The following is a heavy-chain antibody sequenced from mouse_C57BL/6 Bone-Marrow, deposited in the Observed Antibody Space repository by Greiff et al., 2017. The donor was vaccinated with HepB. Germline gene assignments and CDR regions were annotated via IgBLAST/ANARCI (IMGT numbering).Heavy chain of an antibody. D-gene: IGHD3-2*02. Sequence: DVKLVESGGGLVKPGGSLKLSCAASGFTFSSYAMPWVRQTPEKRLEWVATISDGGSYTYYPDNVKGRFTISRDNAKNNLYLQMSHLKSEDTAMYYCARGDSSGYVLAWFAYWGQGTLVTVSA. CDR1: GFTFSSYA. V-gene: IGHV5-4*03. J-gene: IGHJ3*01. CDR3: ARGDSSGYVLAWFAY. CDR2: ISDGGSYT.